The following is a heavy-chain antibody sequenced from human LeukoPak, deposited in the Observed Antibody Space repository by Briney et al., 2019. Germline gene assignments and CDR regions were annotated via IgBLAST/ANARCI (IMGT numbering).Heavy chain of an antibody. CDR3: ARTASYDTKWELRWYFDL. CDR2: IYYSGST. V-gene: IGHV4-59*08. Sequence: SETLSLTCTVSGGSISSYYWSWIRQPPGKGLEWIGYIYYSGSTNYNPSLKSRVTISVDTSKNQFSLKLSSVTAADTAVYYCARTASYDTKWELRWYFDLWGRGTQVTVSS. D-gene: IGHD1-26*01. CDR1: GGSISSYY. J-gene: IGHJ2*01.